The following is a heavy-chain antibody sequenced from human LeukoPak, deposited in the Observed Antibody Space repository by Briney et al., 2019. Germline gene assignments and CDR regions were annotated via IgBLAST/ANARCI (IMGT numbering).Heavy chain of an antibody. CDR3: ARDPNWNDSY. Sequence: SETLSLTCAVYGGSFSGYYCSWIRQPPGKGLEWIGEINHSGSTNYNPSLKTRVTISVDTSKNQFSLKLRSVTAADPAVYYCARDPNWNDSYWGQGTLVTVSS. CDR2: INHSGST. J-gene: IGHJ4*02. V-gene: IGHV4-34*01. D-gene: IGHD1-20*01. CDR1: GGSFSGYY.